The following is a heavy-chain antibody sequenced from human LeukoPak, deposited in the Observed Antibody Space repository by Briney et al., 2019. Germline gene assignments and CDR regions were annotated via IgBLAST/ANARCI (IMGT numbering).Heavy chain of an antibody. CDR3: ARGPYYDILTGSKYYYYYGMDV. CDR2: INWNGGST. Sequence: PGGSLRLSCAAPGFTFDDYGMSWVRQAPGKGLEWVSGINWNGGSTGYADSVKGRFTISRDNAKNSLYLQMNSLRAEDTALYHCARGPYYDILTGSKYYYYYGMDVWGQGTTVTVSS. CDR1: GFTFDDYG. D-gene: IGHD3-9*01. J-gene: IGHJ6*02. V-gene: IGHV3-20*01.